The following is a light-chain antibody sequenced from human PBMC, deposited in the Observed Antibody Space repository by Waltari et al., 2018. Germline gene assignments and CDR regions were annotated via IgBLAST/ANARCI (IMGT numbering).Light chain of an antibody. J-gene: IGKJ1*01. CDR3: QQYYSSPTT. V-gene: IGKV4-1*01. CDR1: RSVLYTSNNKDY. Sequence: DIVMTQSPDSLAVSLGERATINCKSSRSVLYTSNNKDYLAWYQQEPGQPPKLLIYWAWTLDSGVPDRFSGSGSGTDFTLTISSLQAEDVAVYSCQQYYSSPTTFGQGTKVEIQ. CDR2: WAW.